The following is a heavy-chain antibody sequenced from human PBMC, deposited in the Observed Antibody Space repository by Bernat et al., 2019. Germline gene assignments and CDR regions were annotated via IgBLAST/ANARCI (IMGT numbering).Heavy chain of an antibody. CDR1: GFTFSDYY. V-gene: IGHV3-11*05. D-gene: IGHD3-10*01. CDR2: IRSSSSNT. CDR3: ASDSGGSGSGSYYKS. J-gene: IGHJ5*02. Sequence: QVQLVESGGGWVKPGGSLRLSCAASGFTFSDYYMSWIRQAPGKGLEWVANIRSSSSNTNYADSVKGRFTISRDNAKNTLYLQMNSLRAEDTAVYYCASDSGGSGSGSYYKSWGQGTLVTVSS.